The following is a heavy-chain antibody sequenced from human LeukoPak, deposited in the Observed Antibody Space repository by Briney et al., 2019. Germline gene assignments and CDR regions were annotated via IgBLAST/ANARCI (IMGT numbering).Heavy chain of an antibody. J-gene: IGHJ5*02. CDR3: ARWLVRGAGLLNWFDP. V-gene: IGHV4-30-4*08. CDR1: GGSISSGDYY. CDR2: IYYSGST. D-gene: IGHD6-19*01. Sequence: SQTLSLTCTVSGGSISSGDYYWSWIRQPPWKGLEWIGYIYYSGSTYYNPSLKSRVTISVDTSKNQFSLKLSSVTAADTAVYYCARWLVRGAGLLNWFDPWRQGTLVTVSS.